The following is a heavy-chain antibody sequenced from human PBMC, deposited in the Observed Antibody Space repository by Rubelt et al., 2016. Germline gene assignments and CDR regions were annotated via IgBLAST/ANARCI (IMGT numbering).Heavy chain of an antibody. J-gene: IGHJ4*02. CDR3: ARYYCPNGVCNSFDS. Sequence: QVQLQESGPGLVKPSQTLSLTCTVSGGSISSGGYYWSWIRQHPGKGLEWIGFIYYTGTTNSNPSLKSRVTISVDTSQNQFSLQLISVTAADTAVYFCARYYCPNGVCNSFDSWGQGTLVTVSS. CDR1: GGSISSGGYY. CDR2: IYYTGTT. D-gene: IGHD2-8*01. V-gene: IGHV4-61*08.